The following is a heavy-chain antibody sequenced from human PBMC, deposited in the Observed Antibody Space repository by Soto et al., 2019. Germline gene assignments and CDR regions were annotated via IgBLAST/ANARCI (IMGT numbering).Heavy chain of an antibody. D-gene: IGHD3-9*01. CDR1: GFTFSSYA. J-gene: IGHJ3*02. Sequence: GGSLRLSCAASGFTFSSYAMSWVRQAPGKGLEWVSAISGSGGSTYYADSVKGRFTISRDNSKNTLYLQMNSLRAEDTAVYYCAKEGYDILTCYYNGAFDIWGQGTMVTVS. CDR2: ISGSGGST. CDR3: AKEGYDILTCYYNGAFDI. V-gene: IGHV3-23*01.